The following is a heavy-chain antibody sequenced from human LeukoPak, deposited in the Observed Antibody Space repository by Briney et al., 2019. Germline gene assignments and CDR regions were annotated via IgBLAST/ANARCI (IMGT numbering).Heavy chain of an antibody. Sequence: ASVKVSCKTSGYTFTSDGISWVRQAPGQGLEWMGWIGTYKGNINYAQMFQGRVTMTTDTSTSTAYMELKNLRSDDTAVYYCARTPGMVVVKTFYCMDVWGQGTTVTVSS. D-gene: IGHD3-22*01. CDR2: IGTYKGNI. CDR3: ARTPGMVVVKTFYCMDV. J-gene: IGHJ6*02. V-gene: IGHV1-18*01. CDR1: GYTFTSDG.